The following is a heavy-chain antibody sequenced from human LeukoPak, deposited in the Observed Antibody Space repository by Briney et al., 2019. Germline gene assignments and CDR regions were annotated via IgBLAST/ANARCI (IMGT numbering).Heavy chain of an antibody. CDR1: GGSISSHY. CDR2: IYYSGST. CDR3: ARDPNYGVGWFDP. Sequence: SETLSLTCTVSGGSISSHYWSWIRQPPGKGLEWIGYIYYSGSTNYNPSLKSRVTISVDTSKNQFSLKLSSVTAADTAEYYCARDPNYGVGWFDPWGQGTLVTVSS. V-gene: IGHV4-59*11. J-gene: IGHJ5*02. D-gene: IGHD4-17*01.